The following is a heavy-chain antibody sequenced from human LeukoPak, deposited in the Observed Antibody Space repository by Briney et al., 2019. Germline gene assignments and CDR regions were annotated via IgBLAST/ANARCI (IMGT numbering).Heavy chain of an antibody. CDR3: ASGDYDILVPGYYGMDV. CDR1: GVSISSGGYY. J-gene: IGHJ6*02. CDR2: NDHSGST. Sequence: PSGTLSLTCTVSGVSISSGGYYWSWVRQPPGKGLEWIGYNDHSGSTYYNPSLKSRVTISVDRSKNQFSLKLSSVTAADTAVYYCASGDYDILVPGYYGMDVWGQGTTVTVSS. V-gene: IGHV4-30-2*01. D-gene: IGHD3-9*01.